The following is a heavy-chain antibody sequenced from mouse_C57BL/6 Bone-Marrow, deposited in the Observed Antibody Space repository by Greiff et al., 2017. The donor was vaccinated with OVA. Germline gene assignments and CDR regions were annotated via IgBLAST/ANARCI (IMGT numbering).Heavy chain of an antibody. CDR3: ARGGDYDYDGGAWFAY. J-gene: IGHJ3*01. CDR1: GYTFTDYN. V-gene: IGHV1-18*01. Sequence: EVMLVESGPELAKPGASVKIPCKASGYTFTDYNMDWVKQSHGKSLEWIGDINSNNGGTIYNQKFKGKATLTVDKSSSTAYMELRSLTSEDTAVYYCARGGDYDYDGGAWFAYWGQGTLVTVSA. D-gene: IGHD2-4*01. CDR2: INSNNGGT.